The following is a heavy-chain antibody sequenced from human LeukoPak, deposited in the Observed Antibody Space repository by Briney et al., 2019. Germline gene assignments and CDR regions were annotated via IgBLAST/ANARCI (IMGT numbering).Heavy chain of an antibody. V-gene: IGHV3-48*03. CDR3: ARVHYNTAMVDIDY. CDR1: GFTFSSYE. CDR2: ISSSGSSI. J-gene: IGHJ4*02. Sequence: GGSLSLSCAASGFTFSSYEMHWVRQARGKGLEWISYISSSGSSIYYADSVKGRFTISRDNGKNSLYLQMNSLRAEDTAVYYCARVHYNTAMVDIDYWGQGTLVTVSS. D-gene: IGHD5-18*01.